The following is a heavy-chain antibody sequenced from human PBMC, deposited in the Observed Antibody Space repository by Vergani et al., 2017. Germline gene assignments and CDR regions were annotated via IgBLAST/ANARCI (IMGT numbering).Heavy chain of an antibody. CDR3: AKGGTITIFGSVDYY. Sequence: DVELLESGGALVQPGGSLRLSCAASGFRFSNYAMSWVRQAPGKGLEWVAAIASSGTITYYSDSVKSRFTVSRDNSQNTLFLQMSSLRAEDTALYYCAKGGTITIFGSVDYYWGQGTLVTVPS. CDR1: GFRFSNYA. D-gene: IGHD3-3*01. CDR2: IASSGTIT. V-gene: IGHV3-23*01. J-gene: IGHJ4*02.